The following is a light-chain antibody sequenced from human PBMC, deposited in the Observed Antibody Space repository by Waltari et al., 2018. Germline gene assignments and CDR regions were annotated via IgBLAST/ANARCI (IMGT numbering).Light chain of an antibody. V-gene: IGLV2-14*01. CDR1: SSDICGYNY. CDR3: SSYASSITPNWV. Sequence: QSALTQPASVSGSPAQSITISCTGTSSDICGYNYVAWYQQHPGKAPKLMIYDVNKRPSGVSNRFSGSKSGNTASLTISGLQAEDEADYYCSSYASSITPNWVFGGGTKLTVL. J-gene: IGLJ3*02. CDR2: DVN.